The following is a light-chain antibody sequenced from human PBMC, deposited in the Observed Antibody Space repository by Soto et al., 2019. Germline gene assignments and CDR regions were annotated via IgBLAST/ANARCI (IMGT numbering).Light chain of an antibody. CDR1: QSISSW. J-gene: IGKJ1*01. Sequence: DIQLTQSPSTLSASVGDRVTITCRASQSISSWLAWYQQKPGKAPKLLIYKASTLQSGAPSRFSGSGSGTEFTLAISSLQPDDSATYYCQQYNDNWTFGQGTK. V-gene: IGKV1-5*03. CDR2: KAS. CDR3: QQYNDNWT.